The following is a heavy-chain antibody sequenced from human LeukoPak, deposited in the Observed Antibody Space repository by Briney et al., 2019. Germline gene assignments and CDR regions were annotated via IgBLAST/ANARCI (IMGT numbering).Heavy chain of an antibody. V-gene: IGHV4-34*01. CDR1: GGSFSGYY. Sequence: SETLSLTCAVYGGSFSGYYWSWIRQPPGKGLEWIGEISHSGSTNYNPSLKSRVTISVDTSKNQFSPKLSSVTAADTAVYYCARGVAADYWGQGTLVTVSS. CDR2: ISHSGST. D-gene: IGHD2-15*01. CDR3: ARGVAADY. J-gene: IGHJ4*02.